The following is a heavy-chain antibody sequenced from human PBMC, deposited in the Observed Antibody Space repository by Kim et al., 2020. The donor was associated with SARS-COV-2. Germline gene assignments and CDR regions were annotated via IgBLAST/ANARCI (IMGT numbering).Heavy chain of an antibody. Sequence: SETLSLTCAVYGGSFSGYYWSWIRQPPGKGLEWIGEINHSGSTNYNPSLKSRVTISVDTSKNQFSLKLSSVTAAATAVYYCAARPHYYYYGMDVWGQGTTVTVSS. CDR2: INHSGST. CDR3: AARPHYYYYGMDV. D-gene: IGHD6-25*01. J-gene: IGHJ6*02. CDR1: GGSFSGYY. V-gene: IGHV4-34*01.